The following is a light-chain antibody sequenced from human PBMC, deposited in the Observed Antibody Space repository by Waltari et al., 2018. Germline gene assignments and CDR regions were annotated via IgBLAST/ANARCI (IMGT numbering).Light chain of an antibody. J-gene: IGLJ3*02. CDR2: DVS. V-gene: IGLV2-11*01. Sequence: QSALTQPRSVSGSPGQSVTISCTGTSSDVGGYNYVSWYQQHPGKAPKLMIYDVSKRPSWVPDRFPGSKSGNTASLTISGLQAEDEADYYCCSYAGSYTFAVFGGGTKLTVL. CDR1: SSDVGGYNY. CDR3: CSYAGSYTFAV.